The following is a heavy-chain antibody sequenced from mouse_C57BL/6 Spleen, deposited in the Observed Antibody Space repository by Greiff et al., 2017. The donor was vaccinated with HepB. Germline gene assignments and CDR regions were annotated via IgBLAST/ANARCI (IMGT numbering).Heavy chain of an antibody. CDR1: GYAFSSSW. CDR2: RYPGAGDT. D-gene: IGHD1-1*01. Sequence: VQLQQSGPELVKHGASVKISCKASGYAFSSSWMNWVKQRPGKALEWIGRRYPGAGDTNYNGKVKGKATLTADKSSSTAYLQLSSLTSEDSAVYCCARRIYSDYWAKAPLSQSPQ. CDR3: ARRIYSDY. V-gene: IGHV1-82*01. J-gene: IGHJ2*01.